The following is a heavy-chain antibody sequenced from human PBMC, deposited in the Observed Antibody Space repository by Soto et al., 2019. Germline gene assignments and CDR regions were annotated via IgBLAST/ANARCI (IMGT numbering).Heavy chain of an antibody. Sequence: RRLSCAASGFTFSYYTVHWVRRAPGKGLEWVSSISGIRDYIRYADSVKGRFTISRDNAKTSLYLQMNSLTAEDTAVYYCAREGVHNYNEYYFDYWGQGTLVTVSS. CDR3: AREGVHNYNEYYFDY. CDR1: GFTFSYYT. J-gene: IGHJ4*02. V-gene: IGHV3-21*06. D-gene: IGHD3-22*01. CDR2: ISGIRDYI.